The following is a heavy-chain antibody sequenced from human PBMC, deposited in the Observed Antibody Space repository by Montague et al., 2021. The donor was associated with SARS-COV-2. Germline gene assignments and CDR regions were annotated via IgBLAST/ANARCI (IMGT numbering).Heavy chain of an antibody. CDR3: ATHEAYDIGGFPR. V-gene: IGHV4-39*01. D-gene: IGHD3-22*01. J-gene: IGHJ5*02. CDR2: IYYSGDT. Sequence: SKTLSLTCTVAGASIISPRYYWDWIRQPPGNGLEWIASIYYSGDTSHNPSLKSRVTISVDTSKNQFSLRLSSVTAADTALYYCATHEAYDIGGFPRLGQGTLVTVSS. CDR1: GASIISPRYY.